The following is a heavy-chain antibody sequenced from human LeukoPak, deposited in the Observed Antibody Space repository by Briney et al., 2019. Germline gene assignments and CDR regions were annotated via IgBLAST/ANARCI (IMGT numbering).Heavy chain of an antibody. Sequence: SETLSLTCTVSGGSISSSSYYWGWIRQPPGKGLEWIGSIYYSGSTYYNPSLKSRVTISVDTSKNQFSLKLSSVTAADTAVYYCARVTMEPWYYDYVWGSSKRADAFDIWGQGTMVTVSS. CDR3: ARVTMEPWYYDYVWGSSKRADAFDI. CDR2: IYYSGST. J-gene: IGHJ3*02. D-gene: IGHD3-16*01. V-gene: IGHV4-39*07. CDR1: GGSISSSSYY.